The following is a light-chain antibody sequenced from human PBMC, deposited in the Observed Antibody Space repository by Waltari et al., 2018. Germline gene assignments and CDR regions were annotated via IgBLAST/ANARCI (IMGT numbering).Light chain of an antibody. CDR2: GAS. V-gene: IGKV3-20*01. CDR3: QQYADPPYT. Sequence: EIVVTQSPGALSLFPGERATLSCRASQTVAHTYLAWFQQRPGQAPRLLIYGASNRAAVIPDRFSGSGSGTDFTLTISRLEPEDFAVYYCQQYADPPYTFGPGTKVDFK. CDR1: QTVAHTY. J-gene: IGKJ3*01.